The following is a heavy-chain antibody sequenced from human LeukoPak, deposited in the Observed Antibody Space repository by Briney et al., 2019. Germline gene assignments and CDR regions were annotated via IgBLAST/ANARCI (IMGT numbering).Heavy chain of an antibody. CDR2: INSDGSST. Sequence: TGGSLRLSCAASGFTFSSNWMYWVRQAPGKGLLWVSRINSDGSSTYCADSVKGRFTTSRDNAKNALHLQMNSLTAEDTAVYYCVLDLFSSFAFDIWGQGTMVTVSS. J-gene: IGHJ3*02. CDR3: VLDLFSSFAFDI. CDR1: GFTFSSNW. V-gene: IGHV3-74*01. D-gene: IGHD3/OR15-3a*01.